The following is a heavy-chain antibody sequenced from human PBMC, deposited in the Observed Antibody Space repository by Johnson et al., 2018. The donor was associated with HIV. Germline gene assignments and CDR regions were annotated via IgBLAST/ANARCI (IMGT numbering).Heavy chain of an antibody. CDR3: ARDLAGHNAFDI. J-gene: IGHJ3*02. CDR1: GITFSDYA. Sequence: VQLVESGGGVVHPGRSLRLSCAASGITFSDYAMHWVRQAPGKGLEWVAVISYDVSNKYYADSVKGRFTISRDNSKYTLYLQMNSLRAEDTAVYYCARDLAGHNAFDIWGQGTMVTVSS. CDR2: ISYDVSNK. D-gene: IGHD6-19*01. V-gene: IGHV3-30-3*01.